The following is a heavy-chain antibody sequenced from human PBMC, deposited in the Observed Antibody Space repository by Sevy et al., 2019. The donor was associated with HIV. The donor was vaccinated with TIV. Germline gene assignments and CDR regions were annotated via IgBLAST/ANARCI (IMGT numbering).Heavy chain of an antibody. D-gene: IGHD3-22*01. J-gene: IGHJ4*02. Sequence: GGSLRLSCAASGFTFSSYAMHWVRQAPGKGLEWVAVISYDGSNKYYADSVKGRFTISRDNSKNTLYLQMKSLRVEDTAVYYCARVNQMYYNSSGYYFDYRGQGTLVTVSS. CDR1: GFTFSSYA. V-gene: IGHV3-30*04. CDR3: ARVNQMYYNSSGYYFDY. CDR2: ISYDGSNK.